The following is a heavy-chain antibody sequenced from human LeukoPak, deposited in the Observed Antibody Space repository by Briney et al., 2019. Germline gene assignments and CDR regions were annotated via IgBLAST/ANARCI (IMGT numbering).Heavy chain of an antibody. Sequence: GGSLRLSCAASGFTFSSYSMNWVRQAPGKGLEWVSCITSSSTHMYYADSVKGRFTISRDNAKNSLYLQMNSLRVEDTAVYHCVREAYGGNSDYWGQGTLVTVSS. J-gene: IGHJ4*02. CDR2: ITSSSTHM. V-gene: IGHV3-21*01. CDR3: VREAYGGNSDY. CDR1: GFTFSSYS. D-gene: IGHD4-23*01.